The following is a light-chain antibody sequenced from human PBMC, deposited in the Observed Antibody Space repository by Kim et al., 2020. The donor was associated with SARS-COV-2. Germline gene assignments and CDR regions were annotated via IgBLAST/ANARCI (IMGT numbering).Light chain of an antibody. J-gene: IGKJ1*01. Sequence: IVMTQSPATLSVSPGERATLSCRASQSFSSNLAWYQQTPGQAPRLLIYGASTRATGVPGRFSGSGSGTEFTLTISSLQSEDFAIYYCQQYNNWPWTFGQGTKVDIK. CDR1: QSFSSN. CDR2: GAS. V-gene: IGKV3-15*01. CDR3: QQYNNWPWT.